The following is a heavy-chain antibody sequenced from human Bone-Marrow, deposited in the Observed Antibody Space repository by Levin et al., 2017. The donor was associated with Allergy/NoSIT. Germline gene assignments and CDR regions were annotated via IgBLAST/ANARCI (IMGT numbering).Heavy chain of an antibody. D-gene: IGHD2-15*01. J-gene: IGHJ4*02. CDR3: ARCSGGTCYSGVDS. Sequence: SETLSLTCTVSGDSMSSGDDYWSWIRQPPGKGLEWIGYIYYSGSTYYNPSLKSRVIMSVDTSKNHFSLTLGSATAADTAVYYCARCSGGTCYSGVDSWGQGTLVTVSS. CDR2: IYYSGST. CDR1: GDSMSSGDDY. V-gene: IGHV4-30-4*01.